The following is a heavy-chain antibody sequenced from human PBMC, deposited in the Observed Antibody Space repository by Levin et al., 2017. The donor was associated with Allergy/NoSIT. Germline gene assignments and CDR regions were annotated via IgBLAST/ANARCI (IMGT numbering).Heavy chain of an antibody. J-gene: IGHJ4*02. Sequence: GESLKISCAASGFTFSSYEMNWVRQAPGKGLEWVSYISSSGSTIYYADSVKGRFTISRDNAKNSLYLQMNSLRAEDTAVYYCARQAWVLAARPCDYWGQGTLVTVSS. CDR1: GFTFSSYE. D-gene: IGHD6-6*01. CDR2: ISSSGSTI. CDR3: ARQAWVLAARPCDY. V-gene: IGHV3-48*03.